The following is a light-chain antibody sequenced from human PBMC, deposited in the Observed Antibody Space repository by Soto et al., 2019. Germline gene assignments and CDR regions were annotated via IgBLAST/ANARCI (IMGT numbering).Light chain of an antibody. Sequence: QSVLTQPPSVSGSPGQSVAISCTGTSSDVGGYNRVSWYKQPPGKAPKLLIYDVSNRPSGGSTRFSGSKSGNTASLTISGLQAEDEADYYCTSYASSSAYVFGPGTKVTVL. V-gene: IGLV2-18*02. CDR1: SSDVGGYNR. CDR2: DVS. CDR3: TSYASSSAYV. J-gene: IGLJ1*01.